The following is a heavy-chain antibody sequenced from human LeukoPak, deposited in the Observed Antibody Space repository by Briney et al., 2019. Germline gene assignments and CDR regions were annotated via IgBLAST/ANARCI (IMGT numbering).Heavy chain of an antibody. CDR3: AMGTIFGGPFDY. CDR2: ISYDGSNK. CDR1: GFTFSSYA. Sequence: GRSLRLSCAASGFTFSSYAMHWVRQAPGKGLEWVAVISYDGSNKYYADSVKGRFTISRDNSKNTLYLQMNSLRAEDTAVYYCAMGTIFGGPFDYWGQGTLVTVSS. J-gene: IGHJ4*02. V-gene: IGHV3-30-3*01. D-gene: IGHD3-3*01.